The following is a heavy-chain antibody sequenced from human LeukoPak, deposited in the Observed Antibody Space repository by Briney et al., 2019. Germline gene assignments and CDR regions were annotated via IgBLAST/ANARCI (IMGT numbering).Heavy chain of an antibody. V-gene: IGHV4-39*01. CDR1: GVSFSGYY. D-gene: IGHD6-19*01. J-gene: IGHJ4*02. CDR3: AGPRRVPLIAVAGSFDY. CDR2: IYYSGST. Sequence: SETLSLTCAVYGVSFSGYYWGWIRQPPGKGLEWIGSIYYSGSTYYNPSLKSRVTISVDTSKNQFSLKLSSVTAADTAVYYCAGPRRVPLIAVAGSFDYWGQGTLVTVSS.